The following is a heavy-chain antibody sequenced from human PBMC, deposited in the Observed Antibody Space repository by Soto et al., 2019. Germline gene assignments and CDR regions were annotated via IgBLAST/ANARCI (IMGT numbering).Heavy chain of an antibody. D-gene: IGHD3-16*02. CDR1: GFTFDDYA. J-gene: IGHJ2*01. Sequence: ESGGGLVQPGRSLRLSCAASGFTFDDYAMHWVRQAPGKGLEWVSGISWNSGSIGYADSVKGRFTISRDNAKNSLYLQMNSLRAEDTALYYCAKDIRSVILWYFDLWGRGTLVTVSS. CDR3: AKDIRSVILWYFDL. V-gene: IGHV3-9*01. CDR2: ISWNSGSI.